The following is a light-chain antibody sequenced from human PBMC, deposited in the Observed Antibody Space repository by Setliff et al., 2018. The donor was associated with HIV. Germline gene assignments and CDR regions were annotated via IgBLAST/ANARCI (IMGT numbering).Light chain of an antibody. CDR2: EVN. J-gene: IGLJ2*01. CDR1: SSDVGSYNL. Sequence: QSALTQPASVSGSPGQSITISCTGTSSDVGSYNLVSWYQQHPDKAPKVMIYEVNKRPSGVSNRFSGSKSGNTASLTISGLQAEDEADYYCCSYAGSATLVFGGGTKVTVL. V-gene: IGLV2-23*02. CDR3: CSYAGSATLV.